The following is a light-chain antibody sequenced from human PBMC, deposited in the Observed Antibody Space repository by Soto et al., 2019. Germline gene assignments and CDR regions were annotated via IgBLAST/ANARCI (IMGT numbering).Light chain of an antibody. CDR2: DNS. CDR3: GTWDNSLSAYV. Sequence: QSVLTQPPSVSAAPGQKVTISCSGSGTNIGRNFVSWYQHLPGTAPKLLIYDNSQRPSGIPDRFSGSKSGPSATLGITGLQTGDEADYYCGTWDNSLSAYVFGVRTKVTVL. V-gene: IGLV1-51*01. J-gene: IGLJ1*01. CDR1: GTNIGRNF.